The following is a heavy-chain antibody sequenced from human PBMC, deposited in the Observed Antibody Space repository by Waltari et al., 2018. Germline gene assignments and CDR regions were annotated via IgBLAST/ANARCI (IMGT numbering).Heavy chain of an antibody. V-gene: IGHV1-69*05. D-gene: IGHD7-27*01. CDR1: GGTFSSYA. Sequence: QVQLVQSGAEVKKPGSSVKVSCKASGGTFSSYAISWVRPAPGQGLEWMGVFIPIFGTSNYAQKFQGRVTITTDESTSTAYMELSSLRSEDTAVYYCARVPLLGIYYYGMDVWGQGTTVTVSS. CDR3: ARVPLLGIYYYGMDV. J-gene: IGHJ6*02. CDR2: FIPIFGTS.